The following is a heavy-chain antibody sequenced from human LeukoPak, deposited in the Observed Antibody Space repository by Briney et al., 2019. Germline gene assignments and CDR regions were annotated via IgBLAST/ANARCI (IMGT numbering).Heavy chain of an antibody. CDR3: ARDRAGYYMDV. CDR2: IYSDGST. Sequence: GGSLRLFCAPSGFTVSSNYMSWVRQAPGKGLEWVSDIYSDGSTYYPDSVKGRFTISRDNSKNTLYLQMNSLRAEDTAVYYCARDRAGYYMDVWGKGTTVTVSS. CDR1: GFTVSSNY. V-gene: IGHV3-53*01. J-gene: IGHJ6*03.